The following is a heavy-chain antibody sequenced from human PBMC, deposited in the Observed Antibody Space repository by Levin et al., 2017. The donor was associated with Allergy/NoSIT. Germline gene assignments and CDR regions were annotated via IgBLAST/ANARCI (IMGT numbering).Heavy chain of an antibody. V-gene: IGHV3-30*18. CDR3: AKHETYYDFLTGYWSLYYFDY. Sequence: AGGSLRLSCAASGFTFSRNGMHWVRQAPGKGPEWVAVISYDGSDENYADSVKGRFTISRDNSKNTLYLQMNSLRAEDTAVYYCAKHETYYDFLTGYWSLYYFDYWGQGTLVTVSS. J-gene: IGHJ4*02. CDR1: GFTFSRNG. CDR2: ISYDGSDE. D-gene: IGHD3/OR15-3a*01.